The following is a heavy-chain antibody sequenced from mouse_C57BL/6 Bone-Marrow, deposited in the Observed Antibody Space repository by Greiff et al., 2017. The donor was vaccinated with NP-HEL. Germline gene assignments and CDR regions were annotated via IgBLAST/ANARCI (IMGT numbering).Heavy chain of an antibody. CDR2: INYDGSST. D-gene: IGHD1-1*01. CDR3: ARGYYGSSYSWYFDV. Sequence: EVQRVESEGGLVQPGSSMKLSCTASGFTFSDYYMAWVRQVPEKGLEWVANINYDGSSTYYLDSLKGRFIISRDNAKNILYLQMSSLKSEDTATYYCARGYYGSSYSWYFDVWGTGTTVTVSS. V-gene: IGHV5-16*01. J-gene: IGHJ1*03. CDR1: GFTFSDYY.